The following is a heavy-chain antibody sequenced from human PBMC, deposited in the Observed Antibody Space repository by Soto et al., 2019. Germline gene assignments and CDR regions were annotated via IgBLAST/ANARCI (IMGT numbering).Heavy chain of an antibody. V-gene: IGHV4-30-2*01. CDR3: ARGLLLWFGAFDY. D-gene: IGHD3-10*01. Sequence: PSETLSLTCAVSGGSISSGGYSWSWIRQPPGKGLEWIGYIYHSGSTYYNPSLKSRVTISVDRSKNQFSLKLSSVTAADTAVYYCARGLLLWFGAFDYWGQGTLVTVSS. CDR1: GGSISSGGYS. CDR2: IYHSGST. J-gene: IGHJ4*02.